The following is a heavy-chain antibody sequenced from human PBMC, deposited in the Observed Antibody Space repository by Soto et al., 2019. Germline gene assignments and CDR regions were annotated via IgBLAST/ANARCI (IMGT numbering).Heavy chain of an antibody. CDR3: AKGGGSSVTSWFDP. V-gene: IGHV3-9*01. CDR1: GFTFDDYA. D-gene: IGHD1-26*01. CDR2: ISWNSGSI. J-gene: IGHJ5*02. Sequence: EVQLVESGGGLVQPGRSLRLSCAASGFTFDDYAMHWVRQAPGKGLEWVSGISWNSGSIGYADSVKGRFTISRDNAKNSLYLQMNSLRAEDTALYYCAKGGGSSVTSWFDPWGQGTLVTVSS.